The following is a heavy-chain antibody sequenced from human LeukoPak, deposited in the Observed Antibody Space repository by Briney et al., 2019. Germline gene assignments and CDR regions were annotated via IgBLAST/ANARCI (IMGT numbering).Heavy chain of an antibody. D-gene: IGHD5-18*01. CDR2: IYTSGST. CDR1: GGSISSYY. CDR3: ASGLGGYSYGYVDY. V-gene: IGHV4-4*07. Sequence: SETLSLTCTVSGGSISSYYWSWIRQPAGKGLEWIGRIYTSGSTNYNPSLKSRVTMSVDTSKNQFSLKLSPVTAADTAVYYCASGLGGYSYGYVDYWGQGTLVTVSS. J-gene: IGHJ4*02.